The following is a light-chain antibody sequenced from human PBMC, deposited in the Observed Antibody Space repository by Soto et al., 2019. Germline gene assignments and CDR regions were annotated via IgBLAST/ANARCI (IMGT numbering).Light chain of an antibody. J-gene: IGLJ2*01. V-gene: IGLV1-44*01. Sequence: QPVLTQPPSASGTPGQRVTISCSGSSSNIGSNSVNWYQQLPGTAPKLLIYTNTQRPSGVPDRFSGSKSGTSASLAISGLQSEDEADYYCAAWDDSLNSVLFGGGTQLTVL. CDR1: SSNIGSNS. CDR2: TNT. CDR3: AAWDDSLNSVL.